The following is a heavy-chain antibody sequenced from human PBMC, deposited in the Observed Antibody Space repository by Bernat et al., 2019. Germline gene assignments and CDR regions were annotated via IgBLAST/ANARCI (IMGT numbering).Heavy chain of an antibody. D-gene: IGHD3-16*01. CDR3: ARDPGWGALDL. V-gene: IGHV3-30*07. CDR2: ISYDGSNK. CDR1: GFTFSSYA. J-gene: IGHJ3*01. Sequence: QVQLVESGGGVVQPGRSLRLSCAASGFTFSSYAMHWVRQAPGKGLEWVAVISYDGSNKYYADSVKGRFTISRDNSKNTLYLQMNSLRADDTAVYYCARDPGWGALDLWGQGTMVTVSS.